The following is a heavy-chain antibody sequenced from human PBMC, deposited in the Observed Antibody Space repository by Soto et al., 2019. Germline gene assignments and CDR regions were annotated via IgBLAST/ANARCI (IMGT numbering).Heavy chain of an antibody. V-gene: IGHV3-33*01. CDR3: ARDPGVLRFLELDY. CDR1: GFTFSSYG. D-gene: IGHD3-3*01. CDR2: IWYDGSNK. Sequence: QVQLVESGGGVVQPGRSLRLSCAASGFTFSSYGMHWVRQAPGKGLEWVAVIWYDGSNKYYADSVNGRFTISRDNSKNTLYLQMNSLRAEDTAVYYCARDPGVLRFLELDYWGQGTLVTVSS. J-gene: IGHJ4*02.